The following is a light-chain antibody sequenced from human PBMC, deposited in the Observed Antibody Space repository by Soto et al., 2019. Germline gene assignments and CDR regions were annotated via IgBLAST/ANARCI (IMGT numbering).Light chain of an antibody. J-gene: IGKJ2*01. CDR2: GAS. CDR3: LQDYNSPYT. V-gene: IGKV1-6*01. CDR1: QSIRND. Sequence: AIQMTQSPSSLSASVGDRVTITCRASQSIRNDLGWYQQKPGKAPKLLIYGASSLQSGVPSRFSGSGSGTDFTLTISSLQPEDFATYYCLQDYNSPYTFGQGTKLEIK.